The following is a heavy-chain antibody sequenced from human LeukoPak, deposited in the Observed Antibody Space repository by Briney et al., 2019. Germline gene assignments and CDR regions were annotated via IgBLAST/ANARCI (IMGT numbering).Heavy chain of an antibody. CDR3: ASGTAMVDAFDI. V-gene: IGHV3-11*01. CDR1: GFTFSAYY. J-gene: IGHJ3*02. D-gene: IGHD5-18*01. Sequence: GGSLRLSCAASGFTFSAYYMSWIRQARGKGLGWVSYISSSGSTIYYAGYVKSRFTISRDNAKSSLYLQMNSLRAEDTAVYYCASGTAMVDAFDIWGQGRMVTVSS. CDR2: ISSSGSTI.